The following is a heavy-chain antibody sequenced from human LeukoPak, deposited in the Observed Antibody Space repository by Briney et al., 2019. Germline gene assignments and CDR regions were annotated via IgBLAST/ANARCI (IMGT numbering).Heavy chain of an antibody. J-gene: IGHJ4*02. Sequence: PGGSLRLSCAASAFTFSSYAMGWVRQAPGKGLEWVSVISGGGDYTYYADSVRGRFTISRDNSKNTLYLQMNSLRAEDTAIYYCAKKLTPSSGWYWDYWGQGTLVTVSS. CDR1: AFTFSSYA. CDR2: ISGGGDYT. D-gene: IGHD6-19*01. V-gene: IGHV3-23*01. CDR3: AKKLTPSSGWYWDY.